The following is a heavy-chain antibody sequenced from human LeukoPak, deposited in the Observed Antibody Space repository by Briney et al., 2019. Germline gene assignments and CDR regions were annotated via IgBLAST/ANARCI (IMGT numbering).Heavy chain of an antibody. CDR2: ISGRGGST. J-gene: IGHJ6*03. Sequence: GGSLRLSCAASGFTFSSYAMSWVRQAPGKGLEWVSAISGRGGSTYYADSVKGRFTISRDNSKNTLYLQMNSLRAEDTAVYYCAKESIVVVPAAIHISYYYYMDVWGKGTTVTVSS. V-gene: IGHV3-23*01. D-gene: IGHD2-2*01. CDR3: AKESIVVVPAAIHISYYYYMDV. CDR1: GFTFSSYA.